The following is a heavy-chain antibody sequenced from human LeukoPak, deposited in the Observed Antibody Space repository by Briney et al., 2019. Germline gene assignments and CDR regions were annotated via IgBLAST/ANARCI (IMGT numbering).Heavy chain of an antibody. V-gene: IGHV3-30-3*01. CDR3: ARDNYGDYVHDY. CDR2: ISYDGSNK. J-gene: IGHJ4*02. D-gene: IGHD4-17*01. CDR1: GFTFSSYA. Sequence: PGRSLRLSCAASGFTFSSYAMHWVRQAPGKGLEWVAVISYDGSNKYYADSVKGRFTISRDNSKNTLYLQMNSLRAGDTAVYYCARDNYGDYVHDYWGQGTLVTVSS.